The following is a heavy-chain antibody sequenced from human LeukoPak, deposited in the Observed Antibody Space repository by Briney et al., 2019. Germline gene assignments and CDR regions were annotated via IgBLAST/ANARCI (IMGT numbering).Heavy chain of an antibody. D-gene: IGHD3-22*01. Sequence: SETLSLTCTVSGGSMSSYYWRWVRQPAGKGLEWVGRIYTSGSPNYNPSLNTPVTMSVDTSKTQFSLKLSSVTAADTAVYYCAREYYYDSSGYYSLSAFDIWGQGTMVTVSS. J-gene: IGHJ3*02. CDR1: GGSMSSYY. CDR3: AREYYYDSSGYYSLSAFDI. V-gene: IGHV4-4*07. CDR2: IYTSGSP.